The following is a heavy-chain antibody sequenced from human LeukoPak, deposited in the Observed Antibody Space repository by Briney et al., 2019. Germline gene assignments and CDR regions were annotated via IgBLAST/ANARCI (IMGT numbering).Heavy chain of an antibody. D-gene: IGHD3-10*01. CDR2: IKSKTDGGTT. CDR3: ARLFGEWH. CDR1: GFTFSSYW. J-gene: IGHJ4*02. V-gene: IGHV3-15*01. Sequence: KAGGSLRLSCAASGFTFSSYWMTWVRQAPGKGLGWVGRIKSKTDGGTTDYAAPVKGRFTISRDDSKSTLYLQMNSLKIEDTAVYYCARLFGEWHWGQGTLVTVSS.